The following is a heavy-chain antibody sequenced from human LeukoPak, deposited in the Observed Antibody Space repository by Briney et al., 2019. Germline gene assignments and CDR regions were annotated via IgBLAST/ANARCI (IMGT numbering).Heavy chain of an antibody. CDR1: GFSFSSYG. V-gene: IGHV3-23*01. Sequence: GGSLRLSCAASGFSFSSYGMNWVRQAPGKGLEWVSGISNSGGGTYYADSVKGRFTISRDNSKNTLYLQMNSLRVEDTAVYYCAKWRLVPRDPFDYWGQGTLVTVSS. D-gene: IGHD6-19*01. CDR3: AKWRLVPRDPFDY. CDR2: ISNSGGGT. J-gene: IGHJ4*02.